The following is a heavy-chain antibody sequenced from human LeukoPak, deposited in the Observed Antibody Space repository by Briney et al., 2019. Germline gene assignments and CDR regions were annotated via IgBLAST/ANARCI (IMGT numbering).Heavy chain of an antibody. CDR3: AKDFDILTGYYF. CDR1: GFILNDYG. Sequence: GGSLRLSCAASGFILNDYGMHWVRQAPGKGLEWVADIWFDTNQHFADSVKGRFTISRDNSKNTLYLQMNSLRAEDTAVHYCAKDFDILTGYYFWGQGTLVTVSS. J-gene: IGHJ4*02. D-gene: IGHD3-9*01. V-gene: IGHV3-33*06. CDR2: IWFDTNQ.